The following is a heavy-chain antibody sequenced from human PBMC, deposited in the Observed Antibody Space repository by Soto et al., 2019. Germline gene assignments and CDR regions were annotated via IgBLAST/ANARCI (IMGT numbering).Heavy chain of an antibody. V-gene: IGHV3-21*01. CDR3: ARDTGGDLKAFDI. J-gene: IGHJ3*02. Sequence: EVQLVESGGGLVKPGGSLRLSCAASGFTFSSYSMNWVRQAPGKGLEWVSAISSSSSYIYYADSVKGRFTISRDNAKNAVQVQMQSLVAADTAVYYCARDTGGDLKAFDIWGQGTMVTVSS. CDR2: ISSSSSYI. CDR1: GFTFSSYS. D-gene: IGHD3-16*01.